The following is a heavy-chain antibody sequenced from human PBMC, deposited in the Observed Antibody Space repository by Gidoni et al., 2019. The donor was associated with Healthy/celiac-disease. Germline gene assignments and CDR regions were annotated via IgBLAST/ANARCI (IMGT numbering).Heavy chain of an antibody. J-gene: IGHJ5*02. V-gene: IGHV3-23*01. D-gene: IGHD6-13*01. CDR2: ISGSGGST. CDR1: GFAFSRYA. CDR3: AKGRGSSWYWFDP. Sequence: EVQLLEAGGGLVQPGGSLRLFCAASGFAFSRYAMRWVRQATGKGLEWVSAISGSGGSTYYADSVKGRFTISRDNSKNTLYLQMNSLRAEDTAVYYCAKGRGSSWYWFDPWGQGTLVTVSS.